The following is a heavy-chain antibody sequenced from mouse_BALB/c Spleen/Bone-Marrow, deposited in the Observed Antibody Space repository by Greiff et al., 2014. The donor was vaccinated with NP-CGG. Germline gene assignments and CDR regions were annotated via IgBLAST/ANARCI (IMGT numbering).Heavy chain of an antibody. Sequence: VKLMESGPGLVAPSQSLSITCTVSGFSLTDSGVSWIRQPPGKGLEWLGIIWGGGSTYYNSDFKSRVNISKDNSKSQVLLKLNSLQTEDTAMYYCAKLSTMITTFAYWGQGALVTVSA. CDR1: GFSLTDSG. CDR3: AKLSTMITTFAY. D-gene: IGHD2-4*01. CDR2: IWGGGST. J-gene: IGHJ3*01. V-gene: IGHV2-6-5*01.